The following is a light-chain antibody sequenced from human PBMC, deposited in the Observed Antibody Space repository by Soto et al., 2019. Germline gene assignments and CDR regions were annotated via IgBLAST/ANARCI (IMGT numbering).Light chain of an antibody. CDR3: SSYTSSSTPVV. J-gene: IGLJ2*01. Sequence: QSALTQPASVSGSPGQSITISCPGTSSDVGGYNYVSWYQQHPGKAPKLMIYDVSNRPSGVSNRFSCSKSGNTASLTISGLQAEDEADYYCSSYTSSSTPVVFGGGTKLTVL. CDR2: DVS. V-gene: IGLV2-14*01. CDR1: SSDVGGYNY.